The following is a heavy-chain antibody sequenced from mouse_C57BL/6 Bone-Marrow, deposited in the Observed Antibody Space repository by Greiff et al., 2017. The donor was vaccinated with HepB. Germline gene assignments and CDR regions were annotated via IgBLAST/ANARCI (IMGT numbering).Heavy chain of an antibody. J-gene: IGHJ1*03. Sequence: VQLQQSGPGLVQPSQSLSITCTVSGFSLTSYGVHWVRQSPGKGLEWLGVIWRGGSTDYNEAFMSRLSITKDNSKSQVFFKMNSLQADDTAIYYCAKDDYGSSYGYFDVWGTGTTVTVSS. D-gene: IGHD1-1*01. CDR1: GFSLTSYG. CDR2: IWRGGST. V-gene: IGHV2-5*01. CDR3: AKDDYGSSYGYFDV.